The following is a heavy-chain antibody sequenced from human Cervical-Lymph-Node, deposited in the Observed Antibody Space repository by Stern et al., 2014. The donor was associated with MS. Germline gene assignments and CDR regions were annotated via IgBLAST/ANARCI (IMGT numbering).Heavy chain of an antibody. Sequence: EVQLEESGGGVIQPGGSLRLSCTASGFTVSRDYMTWVRQAPGKGLEWVSLITNVGSTFYTDSVKGRFTISRDDSKNTVYLHMTSLRAEDTAMYYCARDTSSHERSDWWGQGTLVTVSS. CDR3: ARDTSSHERSDW. V-gene: IGHV3-53*01. D-gene: IGHD1-1*01. CDR2: ITNVGST. J-gene: IGHJ4*02. CDR1: GFTVSRDY.